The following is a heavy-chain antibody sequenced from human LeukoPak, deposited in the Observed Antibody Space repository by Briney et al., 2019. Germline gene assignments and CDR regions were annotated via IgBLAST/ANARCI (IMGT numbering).Heavy chain of an antibody. CDR1: GGSFSGYY. J-gene: IGHJ4*02. CDR2: IYYSGST. CDR3: ARHRITIFGVVTVFDY. D-gene: IGHD3-3*01. Sequence: TSETLSLTCAVYGGSFSGYYWSWIRQPPGKGLEWIGSIYYSGSTYYNPSLKSRVTISVDTSKNQFSLKLSSVTAADTAVYYCARHRITIFGVVTVFDYWGQGTLVTVSS. V-gene: IGHV4-34*01.